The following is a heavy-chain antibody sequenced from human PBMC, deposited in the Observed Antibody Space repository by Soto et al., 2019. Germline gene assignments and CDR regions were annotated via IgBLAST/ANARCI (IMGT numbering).Heavy chain of an antibody. CDR2: ISWNSGSI. CDR1: GFTFDDYA. Sequence: SLRLSCAASGFTFDDYAMHWVRQAPGKGLEWVSGISWNSGSIGYADSVKGRFTISRDNAKNSLYLQMNSLRAEDTALYYCANDITMVRGVITDWGQGTLVTVSS. V-gene: IGHV3-9*01. J-gene: IGHJ4*02. CDR3: ANDITMVRGVITD. D-gene: IGHD3-10*01.